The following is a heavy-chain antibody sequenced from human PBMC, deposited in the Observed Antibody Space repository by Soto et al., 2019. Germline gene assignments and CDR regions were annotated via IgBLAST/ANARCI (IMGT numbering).Heavy chain of an antibody. V-gene: IGHV3-7*03. Sequence: LRLSCAASGFTFSTYWMSWVRQAPGKGLEWVANIKEDGSEKYYVDSVKGRFTISRDNANNSLYLQTNSLRAEDTAVYYCVRVGRLGGYWGQGTLVTV. D-gene: IGHD3-16*01. J-gene: IGHJ4*02. CDR2: IKEDGSEK. CDR1: GFTFSTYW. CDR3: VRVGRLGGY.